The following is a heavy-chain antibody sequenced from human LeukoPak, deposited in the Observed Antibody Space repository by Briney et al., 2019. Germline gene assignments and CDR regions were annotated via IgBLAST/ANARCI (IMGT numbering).Heavy chain of an antibody. CDR1: GGSISSNY. CDR3: ARSPNSGYDPFDY. V-gene: IGHV4-59*08. CDR2: IHYSGST. Sequence: SETLSLTCTVSGGSISSNYWSWVRQPPGKGLEWIGYIHYSGSTYYNPSLKSRVTISVDTSKNQFSLKLSSVTAADTAVYYCARSPNSGYDPFDYWGQGTLVIVSS. J-gene: IGHJ4*02. D-gene: IGHD5-12*01.